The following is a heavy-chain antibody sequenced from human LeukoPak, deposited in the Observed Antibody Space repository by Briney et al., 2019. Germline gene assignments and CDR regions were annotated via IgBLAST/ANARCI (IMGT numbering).Heavy chain of an antibody. D-gene: IGHD3-22*01. Sequence: GGSLRLSCAASGFTSSSYWMSWVRQAPGKGLEWVANIKQDGSEKYYVDSVKGRFTISRDNAKNSLYLQMNSLRAEDTAVYYCARDRALNYYDSSGTGDYWGQGTLVTVSS. CDR3: ARDRALNYYDSSGTGDY. CDR2: IKQDGSEK. V-gene: IGHV3-7*01. J-gene: IGHJ4*02. CDR1: GFTSSSYW.